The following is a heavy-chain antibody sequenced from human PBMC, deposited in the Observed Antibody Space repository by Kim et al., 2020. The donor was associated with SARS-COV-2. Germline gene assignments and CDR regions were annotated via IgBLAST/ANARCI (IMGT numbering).Heavy chain of an antibody. V-gene: IGHV4-39*01. CDR2: IYYSGST. Sequence: SETLSLTCTVSGGSISSSSYYWGWIRQPPGKGLEWIGSIYYSGSTYYNPSLKSRVTISVDTSKNQFSLKLSSVTAADTAVYYCAGPIAVAGHGDAFDIWGQGTMVTVSS. J-gene: IGHJ3*02. CDR3: AGPIAVAGHGDAFDI. CDR1: GGSISSSSYY. D-gene: IGHD6-19*01.